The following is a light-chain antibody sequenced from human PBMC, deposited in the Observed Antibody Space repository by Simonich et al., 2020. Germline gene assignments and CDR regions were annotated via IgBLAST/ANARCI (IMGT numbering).Light chain of an antibody. CDR2: DVS. J-gene: IGLJ2*01. CDR3: SSYTSSSTLV. V-gene: IGLV2-11*01. CDR1: SSDVGGYNY. Sequence: QSALTQPRSVSGSPGQSVTISCTGTSSDVGGYNYVSWYQQHPGKAPKLMIYDVSNRPSGVLDLFPGSKSGNPASLTISGLQAEDEADYYCSSYTSSSTLVFGGGTKLTVL.